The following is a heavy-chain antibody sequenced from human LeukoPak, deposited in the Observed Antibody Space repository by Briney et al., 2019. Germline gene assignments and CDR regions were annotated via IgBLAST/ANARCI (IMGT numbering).Heavy chain of an antibody. D-gene: IGHD1-26*01. CDR2: INWNGGST. Sequence: WIRQPPGKGLEWVSGINWNGGSTNYADSVKGRFTISRDNAKNSLYLQMNSLRAEDTALYYCAGTLVGTTTFDYWGQGTLVTVSS. CDR3: AGTLVGTTTFDY. V-gene: IGHV3-20*03. J-gene: IGHJ4*02.